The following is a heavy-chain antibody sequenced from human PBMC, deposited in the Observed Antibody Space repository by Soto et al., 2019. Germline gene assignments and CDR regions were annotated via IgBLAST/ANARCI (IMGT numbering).Heavy chain of an antibody. CDR3: ASARWLQVRRGVVGEDV. Sequence: QVRLVQSGAEVRKPGASVKVSCKASGYTFTTYEINWVRQATGQVLEWMGWMNPDSGNTGNAQKFQGRVTMTRDTTINTVYMQLGSLLFCDTAVYYCASARWLQVRRGVVGEDVWGQGTRVTVS. V-gene: IGHV1-8*01. D-gene: IGHD2-15*01. CDR1: GYTFTTYE. J-gene: IGHJ6*02. CDR2: MNPDSGNT.